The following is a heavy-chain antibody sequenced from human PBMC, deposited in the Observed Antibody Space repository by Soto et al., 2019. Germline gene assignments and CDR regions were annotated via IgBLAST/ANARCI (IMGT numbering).Heavy chain of an antibody. J-gene: IGHJ4*02. Sequence: ASVKVSCKVSGYTLTELSMHWVRQAPGKGLEWMGGFDPEDGETIYAQKFQGRVTMTEDTSTDTAYMELSSLRSEDTAVYYCATRQDVLRYFDWLLDCGQGTLVTVSS. CDR3: ATRQDVLRYFDWLLD. D-gene: IGHD3-9*01. CDR1: GYTLTELS. CDR2: FDPEDGET. V-gene: IGHV1-24*01.